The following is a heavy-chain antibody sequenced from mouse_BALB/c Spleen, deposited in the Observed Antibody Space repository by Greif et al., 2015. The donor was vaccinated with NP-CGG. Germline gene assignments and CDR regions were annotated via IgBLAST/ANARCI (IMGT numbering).Heavy chain of an antibody. D-gene: IGHD2-4*01. CDR1: GYTFTSYW. CDR3: ARDYDYWYCDV. CDR2: INPSTGYT. Sequence: VQLQQSGAELAKPGASVKMSCKASGYTFTSYWMHWVKQRPGQGLEWIGYINPSTGYTEYNQKFKDKPTLTADKSSSTAYMQLSSLASEYSAVYYCARDYDYWYCDVWGAGTTVTVSS. J-gene: IGHJ1*01. V-gene: IGHV1-7*01.